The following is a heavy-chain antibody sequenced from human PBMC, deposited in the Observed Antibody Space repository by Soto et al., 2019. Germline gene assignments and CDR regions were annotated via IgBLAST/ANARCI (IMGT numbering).Heavy chain of an antibody. CDR2: VSGSGGAT. D-gene: IGHD3-10*01. Sequence: GGSLRLSCTASGFTFSSYAMTWVRQAPGQGLEWVSTVSGSGGATQYADSVKGRFTTSRHNSKNTLFLQMSSLRAEDTAVYYCAQDLVGCWIEKLLYLDYWGQGTLVTVSS. CDR3: AQDLVGCWIEKLLYLDY. J-gene: IGHJ4*02. CDR1: GFTFSSYA. V-gene: IGHV3-23*01.